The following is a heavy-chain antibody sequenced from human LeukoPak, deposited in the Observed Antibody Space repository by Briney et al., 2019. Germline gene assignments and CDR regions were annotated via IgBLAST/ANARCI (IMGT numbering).Heavy chain of an antibody. Sequence: GGSLRLSCAASGFTFSSYWMSWVRQAPGKGLEWVSSISGSGGSTHYADSVKGRFTISRDKTKNTLYLQMNSLRAEDTAVYYCAKSAYYDASGYYREYYFDYWGQGTLVTVSS. V-gene: IGHV3-23*01. CDR3: AKSAYYDASGYYREYYFDY. D-gene: IGHD3-22*01. CDR1: GFTFSSYW. CDR2: ISGSGGST. J-gene: IGHJ4*02.